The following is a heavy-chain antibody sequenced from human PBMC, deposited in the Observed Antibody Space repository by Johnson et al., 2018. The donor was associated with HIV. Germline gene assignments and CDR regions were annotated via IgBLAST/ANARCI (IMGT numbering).Heavy chain of an antibody. J-gene: IGHJ3*02. CDR1: GFTFSDYY. CDR2: IYSGGST. V-gene: IGHV3-66*02. CDR3: AKDDSPAGAFDI. D-gene: IGHD5-18*01. Sequence: VQLVESGGGLVQPGRSLKLSCAASGFTFSDYYMSWVRQAPGKGLEWVSVIYSGGSTYYADSVKGRFTISRDNAKNSLYLQMNSLRVEDTAVYYCAKDDSPAGAFDIWGQGTMVTVSS.